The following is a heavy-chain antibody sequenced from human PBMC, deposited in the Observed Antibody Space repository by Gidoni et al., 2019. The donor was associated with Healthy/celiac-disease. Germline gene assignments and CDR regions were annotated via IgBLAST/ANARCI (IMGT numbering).Heavy chain of an antibody. CDR2: ISGSGGST. Sequence: EVQLLESGGGLVQPGGSLRLSCAASGFTFSSYAMSWVRQAPGKGLGWVSAISGSGGSTYYADSVKGRFTISRDNSKNTLYQQMNSLRAEDTAVYYCAKMSTVTNWYFDLWGRGTLVTVSS. V-gene: IGHV3-23*01. J-gene: IGHJ2*01. CDR1: GFTFSSYA. CDR3: AKMSTVTNWYFDL. D-gene: IGHD4-17*01.